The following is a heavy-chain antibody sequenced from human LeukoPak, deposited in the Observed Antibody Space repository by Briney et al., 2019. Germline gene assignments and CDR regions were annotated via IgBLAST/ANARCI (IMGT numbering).Heavy chain of an antibody. V-gene: IGHV5-51*01. J-gene: IGHJ4*02. CDR3: ARKHDDGDFGGY. D-gene: IGHD4-17*01. CDR2: IYPGDSET. CDR1: GYSFTSNW. Sequence: GESLKISCKGSGYSFTSNWIGWARQMPGKGLEWMGIIYPGDSETRHSSSFQGQVTISVDKSISTAYLQWSSLKASDTAMYYCARKHDDGDFGGYWGQGTLVTVSS.